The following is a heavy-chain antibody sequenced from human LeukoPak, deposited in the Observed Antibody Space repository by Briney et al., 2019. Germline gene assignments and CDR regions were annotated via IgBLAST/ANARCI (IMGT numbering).Heavy chain of an antibody. J-gene: IGHJ3*01. CDR3: AGDVMSTALDAFDV. CDR1: GGSVSGYY. Sequence: PSETLSLTCTVSGGSVSGYYWSWIRQSAGKGLEWIGRIYSSGSTNYNPSLKSRVTISVDTSKNQFSLQLSSVTAADTAVYYCAGDVMSTALDAFDVWGQGTVVTVSS. V-gene: IGHV4-4*07. CDR2: IYSSGST. D-gene: IGHD1-1*01.